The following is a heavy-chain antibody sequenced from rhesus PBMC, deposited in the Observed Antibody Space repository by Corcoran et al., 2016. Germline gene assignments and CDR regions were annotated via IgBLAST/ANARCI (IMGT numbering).Heavy chain of an antibody. V-gene: IGHV2-152*01. CDR1: GFSLTTSGMG. CDR2: IYWDDDK. CDR3: ARLIAGRGFDY. J-gene: IGHJ4*01. D-gene: IGHD1-1-1*01. Sequence: QVTLKESGPVLVKPTQTLTLTCTFSGFSLTTSGMGVGWIRQPPGKALEWLALIYWDDDKRYSTSLKSRLTISKDTSKNQVVLTMTNMDPMDTATYYCARLIAGRGFDYWGQGVLVTVSS.